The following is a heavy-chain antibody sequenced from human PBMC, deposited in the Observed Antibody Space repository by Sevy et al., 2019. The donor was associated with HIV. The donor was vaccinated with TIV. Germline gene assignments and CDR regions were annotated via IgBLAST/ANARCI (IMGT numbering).Heavy chain of an antibody. CDR3: AKEPVVAHYYYYGMDV. D-gene: IGHD3-22*01. V-gene: IGHV3-23*01. Sequence: GGSLRLSCAASGFTFSSYAMSWVRQAPGKGLEWVSAISDSGGSTCYADSVKGRFTISRDNSKNTLYLQMNSLRAEDTAVYYCAKEPVVAHYYYYGMDVWGQGTTVTVSS. J-gene: IGHJ6*02. CDR1: GFTFSSYA. CDR2: ISDSGGST.